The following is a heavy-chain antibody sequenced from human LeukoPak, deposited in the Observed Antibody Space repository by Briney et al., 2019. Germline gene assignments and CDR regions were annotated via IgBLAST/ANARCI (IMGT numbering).Heavy chain of an antibody. CDR3: TSTYYDILTGYYSDDY. V-gene: IGHV3-15*01. D-gene: IGHD3-9*01. J-gene: IGHJ4*02. CDR1: GFTFSNAW. CDR2: IKSKTDGGTT. Sequence: GGSLRLSCAASGFTFSNAWMSWVRQAPGKGREWVGRIKSKTDGGTTDYAAPVKGRFTISRDDSKNTLYLQMNSLKTEDTAVYYCTSTYYDILTGYYSDDYWGQGTLVTVSS.